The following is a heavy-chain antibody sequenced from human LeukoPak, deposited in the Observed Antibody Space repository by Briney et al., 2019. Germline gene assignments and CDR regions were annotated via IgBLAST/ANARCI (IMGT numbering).Heavy chain of an antibody. CDR2: ISGSGGST. J-gene: IGHJ4*02. CDR1: GFTFDDYG. V-gene: IGHV3-23*01. CDR3: AKGTRTTYDFWSGYYVDY. D-gene: IGHD3-3*01. Sequence: GGSLRLSCAASGFTFDDYGMSWVRQAPGKGLEWVSAISGSGGSTYYADSVKGRFTISRDNSKNTLYLQMNSLRAEDTAVYYCAKGTRTTYDFWSGYYVDYWGQGTLVTVSS.